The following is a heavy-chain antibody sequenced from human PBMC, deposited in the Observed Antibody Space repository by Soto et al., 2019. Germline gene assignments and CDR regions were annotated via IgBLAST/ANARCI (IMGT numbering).Heavy chain of an antibody. CDR3: AKEYYYCSGSYYTVGYHYYYGMDV. D-gene: IGHD3-10*01. Sequence: QVQLVESGGGVVQPGRSLRLSCAASGFTFSSYGMHWVRQAPGKGLEWVAVISYDGSNKYYADSVKGRFTISRDNSKNTLYLQMNSLRADDTAVYYCAKEYYYCSGSYYTVGYHYYYGMDVWGQGTTVTVSS. CDR2: ISYDGSNK. J-gene: IGHJ6*02. CDR1: GFTFSSYG. V-gene: IGHV3-30*18.